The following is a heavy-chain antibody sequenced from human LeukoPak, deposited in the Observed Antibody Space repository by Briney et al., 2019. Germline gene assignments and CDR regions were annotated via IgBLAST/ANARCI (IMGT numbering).Heavy chain of an antibody. Sequence: GGSLRLSCAASGFTFSTYAMTWLRQAPGKGLEWVSALNYNGGNTYYADSVKGRFTISRDNSKNMLYLQMNSLRAEDTAIYYCAQISADTSRNRWADFDSWGQGILVTVSS. CDR2: LNYNGGNT. D-gene: IGHD5-18*01. CDR1: GFTFSTYA. CDR3: AQISADTSRNRWADFDS. V-gene: IGHV3-23*01. J-gene: IGHJ4*02.